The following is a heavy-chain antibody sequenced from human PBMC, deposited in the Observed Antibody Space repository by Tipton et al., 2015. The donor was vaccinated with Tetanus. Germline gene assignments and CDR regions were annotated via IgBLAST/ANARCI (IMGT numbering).Heavy chain of an antibody. D-gene: IGHD1-26*01. CDR3: ARGLPREPSYLDY. J-gene: IGHJ4*02. CDR2: IYYTALT. CDR1: GASINAGGYL. Sequence: TLSLTCTVSGASINAGGYLWTWVRQHPGKGPEWIGNIYYTALTSYSPSLNSRVRIAVDTSKNQFSLSLTSVTAADTAVYFCARGLPREPSYLDYWGQGKQVTVSS. V-gene: IGHV4-31*03.